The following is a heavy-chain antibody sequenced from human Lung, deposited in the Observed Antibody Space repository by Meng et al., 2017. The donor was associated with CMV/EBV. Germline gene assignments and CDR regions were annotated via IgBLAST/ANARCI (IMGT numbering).Heavy chain of an antibody. CDR3: ARGSEVSYYDFWSGYAYPPLHYYYGMDV. J-gene: IGHJ6*04. Sequence: GESLKISCAASGFTFSDHYMDWVRQAPGKGLEWVGRTRNKANSYTTEYAASVKGRFTISRDDSKNSLYLQMNSLKTEDTAVYYCARGSEVSYYDFWSGYAYPPLHYYYGMDVWGKGTTVTVSS. V-gene: IGHV3-72*01. CDR2: TRNKANSYTT. CDR1: GFTFSDHY. D-gene: IGHD3-3*01.